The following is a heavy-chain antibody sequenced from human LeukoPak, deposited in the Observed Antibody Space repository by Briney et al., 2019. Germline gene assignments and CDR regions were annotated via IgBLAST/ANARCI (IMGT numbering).Heavy chain of an antibody. CDR3: ARQPRYCRGGTCYGSLGQFDY. CDR1: GGSISSSSYY. D-gene: IGHD2-15*01. Sequence: SETLSLTCTVSGGSISSSSYYWGWIRQPPGKGLEWIGIIYYSGSTYYNPSLKNRVTLSVDTSKNQFSLKLSSVTAADTAVYYCARQPRYCRGGTCYGSLGQFDYWGQGTLVTVSS. J-gene: IGHJ4*02. CDR2: IYYSGST. V-gene: IGHV4-39*01.